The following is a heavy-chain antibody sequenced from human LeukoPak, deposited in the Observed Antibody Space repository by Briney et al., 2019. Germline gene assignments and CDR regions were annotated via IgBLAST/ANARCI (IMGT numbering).Heavy chain of an antibody. D-gene: IGHD2-15*01. J-gene: IGHJ1*01. CDR3: ARDTCSGGSCYSYFQH. Sequence: ASVKVSCKASGYTFTSYHMYWVRQAPGQGLEWMGIINPSGGSTTYAQKFQGRVTMTRDTSTSTVYMELSSLRSDDTAVYYCARDTCSGGSCYSYFQHWGQGTLVTVSS. V-gene: IGHV1-46*01. CDR2: INPSGGST. CDR1: GYTFTSYH.